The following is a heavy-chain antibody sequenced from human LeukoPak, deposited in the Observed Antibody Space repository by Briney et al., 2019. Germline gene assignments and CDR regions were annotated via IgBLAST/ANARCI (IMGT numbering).Heavy chain of an antibody. Sequence: ETLSLTCTVSGGSISGSSYYWGWIRQAPGKGLEWVSFIGNSDSYILYADSVRGRFTISRDNAKNLLYLQMNSLRAEDTAVYYCARPRAPSAYDALDIWGQGTMVTVSS. J-gene: IGHJ3*02. CDR3: ARPRAPSAYDALDI. CDR1: GGSISGSSYY. CDR2: IGNSDSYI. V-gene: IGHV3-21*01.